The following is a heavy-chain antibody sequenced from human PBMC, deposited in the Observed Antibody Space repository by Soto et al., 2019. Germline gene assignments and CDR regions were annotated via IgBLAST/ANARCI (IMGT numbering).Heavy chain of an antibody. CDR3: VRHWSSSGNNWFDP. D-gene: IGHD1-1*01. J-gene: IGHJ5*02. V-gene: IGHV4-39*01. CDR1: GGSIRSTTYY. CDR2: IYYSGTT. Sequence: SETLSLTCTVSGGSIRSTTYYWAWIRQSPGKGLEWIGSIYYSGTTYYHPSLKSRVTMSVDTPKNQVSLKLSSMTAADTAVYYCVRHWSSSGNNWFDPWGQGTQVTSPQ.